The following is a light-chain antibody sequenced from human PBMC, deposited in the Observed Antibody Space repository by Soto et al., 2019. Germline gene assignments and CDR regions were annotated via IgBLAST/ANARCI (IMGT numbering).Light chain of an antibody. CDR2: LSSDGSH. CDR3: QTWDTGARVV. J-gene: IGLJ2*01. Sequence: QPVLTQSPSASASLGASVKLTCTLRSGHSSYAIACHQQQPEKGPRYLMKLSSDGSHSKGDGIPDRFSGSSSGAERYLTISSLQSEDEADYYCQTWDTGARVVFGGGTKLTVL. CDR1: SGHSSYA. V-gene: IGLV4-69*01.